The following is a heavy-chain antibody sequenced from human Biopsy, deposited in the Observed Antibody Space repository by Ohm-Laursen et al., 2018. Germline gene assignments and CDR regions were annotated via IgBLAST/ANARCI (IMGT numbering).Heavy chain of an antibody. CDR3: AADADGYYTEFDY. Sequence: ASVKVSCKASGYTFTTYYIHWVRQAPGQGLEWVGRIVPILGHLNYAQRFQGRVSITADKSTSYVYMELSRLTSGDTAVYYCAADADGYYTEFDYWGPGTLVTVSS. J-gene: IGHJ4*02. D-gene: IGHD3-3*01. CDR1: GYTFTTYY. V-gene: IGHV1-46*01. CDR2: IVPILGHL.